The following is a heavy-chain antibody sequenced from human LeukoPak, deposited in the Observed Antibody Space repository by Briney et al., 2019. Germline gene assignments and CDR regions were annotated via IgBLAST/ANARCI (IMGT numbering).Heavy chain of an antibody. Sequence: PSETLSLTCTVSGGSISSSSYYWGWIRQSPGTGLEWIGSIYYSGSTYYNPSLKSRVTISVDTSKNQFSLKLSSVTAADTAVYYCAREGAVKVSDSDWYFDLWGRGTLVTVSS. CDR1: GGSISSSSYY. J-gene: IGHJ2*01. D-gene: IGHD1-14*01. CDR3: AREGAVKVSDSDWYFDL. V-gene: IGHV4-39*07. CDR2: IYYSGST.